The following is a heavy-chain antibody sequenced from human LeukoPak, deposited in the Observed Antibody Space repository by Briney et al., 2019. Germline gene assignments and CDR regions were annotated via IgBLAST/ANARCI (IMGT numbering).Heavy chain of an antibody. CDR1: GFTFNRYA. CDR3: AKVDCGGSGCRRVDY. CDR2: LTDSGSTT. V-gene: IGHV3-23*01. J-gene: IGHJ4*02. D-gene: IGHD2-21*01. Sequence: GGSLRLSCAAAGFTFNRYAMTWFRQPPGKGLQWVSPLTDSGSTTFYADSVKGRLTISRDNSKSTLYLQMNSLRAEDTAIYYCAKVDCGGSGCRRVDYWGQGTLVTVSS.